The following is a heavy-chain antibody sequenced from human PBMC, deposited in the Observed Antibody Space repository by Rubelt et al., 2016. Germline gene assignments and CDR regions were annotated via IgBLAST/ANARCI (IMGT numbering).Heavy chain of an antibody. CDR2: INHRGST. D-gene: IGHD3-10*01. CDR3: ARGRGTMVRGVSRYGMDV. J-gene: IGHJ6*02. V-gene: IGHV4-34*01. Sequence: QVQLQQWGAGLLKPSETLSLTCAVYGGSFSGYYWSWIRQPPGKGLEWIGEINHRGSTNYNPSRRGRGTISVDTSKNQFSLKLSCVTAADTAVYYCARGRGTMVRGVSRYGMDVWGQGTTVTVSS. CDR1: GGSFSGYY.